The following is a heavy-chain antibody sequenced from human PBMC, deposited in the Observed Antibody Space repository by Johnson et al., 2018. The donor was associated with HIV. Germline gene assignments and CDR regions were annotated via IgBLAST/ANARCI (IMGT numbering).Heavy chain of an antibody. CDR1: GFTVSSNY. J-gene: IGHJ3*02. V-gene: IGHV3-66*04. D-gene: IGHD6-19*01. Sequence: VQLVESGGGLVQPGGSLRLSCAASGFTVSSNYMSWVRQAPGKGLEWVSIVYSGGNTYYTDSVKGRFTISRDNSKNTLYLQMNSLRAEDTAVYYCAKRGSGWPSDAFDIWGQGTMVTVSS. CDR3: AKRGSGWPSDAFDI. CDR2: VYSGGNT.